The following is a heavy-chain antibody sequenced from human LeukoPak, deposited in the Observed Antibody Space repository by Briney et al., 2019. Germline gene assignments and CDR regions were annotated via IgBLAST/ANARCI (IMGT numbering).Heavy chain of an antibody. CDR3: ARDTKWELPSGAFDI. CDR1: GFTFSSYE. D-gene: IGHD1-26*01. V-gene: IGHV3-48*03. CDR2: ISSSGSTI. J-gene: IGHJ3*02. Sequence: GGSLRLSCAASGFTFSSYEMNWVRQAPGKGLEWVSYISSSGSTIYYADSVTGRFTISRDNAKNSLYLQMNSLRAEDTAVYYCARDTKWELPSGAFDIWGQGTMVTVSS.